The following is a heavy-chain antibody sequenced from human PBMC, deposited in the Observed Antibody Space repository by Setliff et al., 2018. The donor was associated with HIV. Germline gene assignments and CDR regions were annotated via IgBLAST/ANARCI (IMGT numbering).Heavy chain of an antibody. CDR2: INPNSGGT. J-gene: IGHJ3*01. D-gene: IGHD3-3*01. CDR3: AGVAFEWEITVFGVVSYDAFDV. V-gene: IGHV1-2*06. CDR1: GYTFTGYY. Sequence: ASVKVSCKTSGYTFTGYYVHWVRQAPGQGLEWMGRINPNSGGTDYAQKFQGRVSMTRDTSISTVYMELSRLTSDDTAMYYCAGVAFEWEITVFGVVSYDAFDVWGQGTKVTVSS.